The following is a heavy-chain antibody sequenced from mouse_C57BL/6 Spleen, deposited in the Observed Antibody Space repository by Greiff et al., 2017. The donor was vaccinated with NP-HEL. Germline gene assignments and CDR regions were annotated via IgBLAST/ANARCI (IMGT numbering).Heavy chain of an antibody. Sequence: VQLQQPGAELVKPGASVKLSCKASGYTFTSYWMHWVKQRPGQGLEWIGMIHPNSGSTNYNEKFKSKATLTVDKSSSTAYMQLSSLTSEDSAVYHCARGGYDYLAWFADWGQGTLVTVSA. CDR1: GYTFTSYW. CDR3: ARGGYDYLAWFAD. CDR2: IHPNSGST. V-gene: IGHV1-64*01. D-gene: IGHD2-4*01. J-gene: IGHJ3*01.